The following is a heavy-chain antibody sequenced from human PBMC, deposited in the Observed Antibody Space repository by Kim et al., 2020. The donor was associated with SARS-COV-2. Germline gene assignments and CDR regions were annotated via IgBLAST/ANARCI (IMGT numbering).Heavy chain of an antibody. Sequence: SETLSLTCTVSGGSISSYYWSWIRQPPGKGLEWIGYIYYSGSTNYNPSLKSRVTISVDTSKNQFSLKLSSVTAADTAVYYCAIQGAAAGGWFDPWGQGTLVTVS. D-gene: IGHD6-13*01. J-gene: IGHJ5*02. CDR2: IYYSGST. CDR1: GGSISSYY. V-gene: IGHV4-59*08. CDR3: AIQGAAAGGWFDP.